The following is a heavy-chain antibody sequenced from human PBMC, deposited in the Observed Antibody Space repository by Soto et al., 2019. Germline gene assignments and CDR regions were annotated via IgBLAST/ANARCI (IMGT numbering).Heavy chain of an antibody. J-gene: IGHJ4*02. CDR1: GFTVSSNY. D-gene: IGHD3-3*01. CDR3: ARVGDFWSGYVPQLNYYFDY. Sequence: PGGSLRLSCAASGFTVSSNYMSWVRQAPGKGLEWVSVIYSGGSTYYADSVKGRFTISRDNSKNTLYLQMNSLRAEDTAVYYCARVGDFWSGYVPQLNYYFDYGGQGTLVTVCS. CDR2: IYSGGST. V-gene: IGHV3-53*01.